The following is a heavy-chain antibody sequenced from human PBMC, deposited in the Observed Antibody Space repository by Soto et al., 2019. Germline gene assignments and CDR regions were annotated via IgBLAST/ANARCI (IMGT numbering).Heavy chain of an antibody. CDR2: ISGSGGST. Sequence: GGSLRLSCAASGFTFSSYAMSWVRQAPGKGLEWVSAISGSGGSTYYADSVKGRFTISRDNSKNTLYLQMNSLRAEDTAVYYCAKGGFDGSGYPAEFEYWGQGTLVTVSS. CDR3: AKGGFDGSGYPAEFEY. V-gene: IGHV3-23*01. CDR1: GFTFSSYA. J-gene: IGHJ4*02. D-gene: IGHD3-3*01.